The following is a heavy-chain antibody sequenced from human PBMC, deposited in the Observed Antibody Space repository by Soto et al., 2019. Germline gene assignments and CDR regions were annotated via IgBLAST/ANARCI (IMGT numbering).Heavy chain of an antibody. Sequence: EVQLVESGGGLVQPGGSLRLSCAASGFPFSSYAMNWVRQAPGKGLEWVSYINSGSSTIYYADSAKGRFTISRDNAQNSLYLQMNSLRDEVSAVYFCVRDRGYTGYDLQYWGQGALVAVSS. CDR2: INSGSSTI. J-gene: IGHJ4*02. CDR3: VRDRGYTGYDLQY. CDR1: GFPFSSYA. D-gene: IGHD5-12*01. V-gene: IGHV3-48*02.